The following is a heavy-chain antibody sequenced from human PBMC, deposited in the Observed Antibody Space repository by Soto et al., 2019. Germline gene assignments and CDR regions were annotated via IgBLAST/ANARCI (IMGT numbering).Heavy chain of an antibody. CDR2: SRNKAKKYTT. D-gene: IGHD6-13*01. CDR3: ARISAAVSNAFDI. J-gene: IGHJ3*02. Sequence: EVQVVESGGGLVQPGGSLRLSCAGSGFTFSDHYMDWVRQAPGKGLEWVGRSRNKAKKYTTEYAASVKGRFTISRDXXKNSLYLQMNSLKTEDTAVYYCARISAAVSNAFDIWGQGTMVTVSS. CDR1: GFTFSDHY. V-gene: IGHV3-72*01.